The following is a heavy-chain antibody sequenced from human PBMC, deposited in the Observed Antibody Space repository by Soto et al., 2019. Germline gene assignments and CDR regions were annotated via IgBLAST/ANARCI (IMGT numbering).Heavy chain of an antibody. J-gene: IGHJ2*01. D-gene: IGHD6-6*01. V-gene: IGHV4-38-2*01. CDR3: AREARTLDWYLDL. CDR1: RRSISNDYY. CDR2: IYHSEST. Sequence: YETLSLTCAVSRRSISNDYYWGWIRQPPGKGLEWIGSIYHSESTYYNPSLKSRVTISVDTSKNQFSLKLRSVTAADTAVYYCAREARTLDWYLDLWGRGTLGTVSS.